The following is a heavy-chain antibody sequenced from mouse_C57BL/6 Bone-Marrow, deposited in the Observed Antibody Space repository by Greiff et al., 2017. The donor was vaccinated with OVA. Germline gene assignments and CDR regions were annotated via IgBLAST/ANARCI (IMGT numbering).Heavy chain of an antibody. CDR1: GFNIKNTY. CDR2: IYPRDGST. V-gene: IGHV1-85*01. Sequence: QVQLQQSVAELVRPGASVKLSCTASGFNIKNTYMHWVKQRPGQGLEWIGWIYPRDGSTKYNEKFKGKATLTVDTSSSTAYMELHSLTSEDSAVYFCARFPIYYDYDGWYFDVWGTGTTVTVSS. D-gene: IGHD2-4*01. J-gene: IGHJ1*03. CDR3: ARFPIYYDYDGWYFDV.